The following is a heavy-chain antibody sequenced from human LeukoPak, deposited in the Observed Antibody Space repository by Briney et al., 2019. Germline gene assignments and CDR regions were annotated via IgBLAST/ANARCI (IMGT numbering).Heavy chain of an antibody. D-gene: IGHD5-18*01. J-gene: IGHJ4*02. Sequence: GGSLRLTCVVSGFTFSSYHMNWVRQAPGKGLEWVSSISTSSSSSSYIYYADSVTGRFTISRDNAKNSLYLQMNSLRAEDTAVYYCARRATTERGHSYGLDYWGQGTLVTVSS. CDR3: ARRATTERGHSYGLDY. V-gene: IGHV3-21*01. CDR1: GFTFSSYH. CDR2: ISTSSSSSSYI.